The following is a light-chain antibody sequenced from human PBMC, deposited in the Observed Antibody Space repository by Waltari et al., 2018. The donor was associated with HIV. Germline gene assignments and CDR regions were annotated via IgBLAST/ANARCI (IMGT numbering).Light chain of an antibody. Sequence: DIQMTQSPSTLSASVGDRVAITCRASQSISGLLAWYQQKPGKAPNLLIYKASTLESGGPSRFSGSGSGTEFTLTISSLQPDDFATYYCQQYNTYSRTFGQGTKVEIK. J-gene: IGKJ1*01. CDR2: KAS. CDR3: QQYNTYSRT. V-gene: IGKV1-5*03. CDR1: QSISGL.